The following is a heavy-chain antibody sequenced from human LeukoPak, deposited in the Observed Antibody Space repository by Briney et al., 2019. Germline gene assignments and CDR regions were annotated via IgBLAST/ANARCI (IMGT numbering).Heavy chain of an antibody. J-gene: IGHJ6*02. D-gene: IGHD2-15*01. CDR1: GFTFSSYE. Sequence: GGSLRLSCAASGFTFSSYEMNWVRQAPGKGLEWVSYICSSGSTIYYADSVRGRFTISRDNAKDSLYLQMSSLRAEDTAVYYCARVAPSPYCSGGSCYSSAYYYGMDVWGQGTTVTVSS. CDR3: ARVAPSPYCSGGSCYSSAYYYGMDV. V-gene: IGHV3-48*03. CDR2: ICSSGSTI.